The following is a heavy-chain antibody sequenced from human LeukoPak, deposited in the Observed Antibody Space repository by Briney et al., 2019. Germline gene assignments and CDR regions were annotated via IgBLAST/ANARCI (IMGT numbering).Heavy chain of an antibody. D-gene: IGHD3-22*01. CDR2: ISSSSSTI. Sequence: PGGSLRLSCAASGFTFSSYSMNWVRQAPGKGLEWVSYISSSSSTIYYADSVKGRFTISRDNAKNSLYLQMNSLRDEDTAVYYCARDLGYYYDSSGSIYSGQGTLVTVSS. CDR1: GFTFSSYS. J-gene: IGHJ4*02. V-gene: IGHV3-48*02. CDR3: ARDLGYYYDSSGSIY.